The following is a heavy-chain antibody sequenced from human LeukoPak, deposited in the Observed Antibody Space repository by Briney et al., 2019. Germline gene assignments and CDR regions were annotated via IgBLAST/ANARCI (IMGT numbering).Heavy chain of an antibody. CDR2: IIPIFGTA. CDR3: ARGYSGYDSYWYFDL. J-gene: IGHJ2*01. Sequence: GASVKVSCKASGGTFSSYAISWVRQAPGQGLEWMGGIIPIFGTANYAQKFLGRVTITADESTSTAYMELSSLRSENTAVYYCARGYSGYDSYWYFDLWGRGTLVTVSS. CDR1: GGTFSSYA. D-gene: IGHD5-12*01. V-gene: IGHV1-69*01.